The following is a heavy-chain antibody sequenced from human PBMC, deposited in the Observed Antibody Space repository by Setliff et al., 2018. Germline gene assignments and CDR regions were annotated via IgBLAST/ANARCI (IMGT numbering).Heavy chain of an antibody. Sequence: GASVKVSCKASGYTFTDYPMTWVRQAPGQGLEWMGWIHTMSGESTFAQGFTGRFVFSLDASVSTAYLEINNLKGEDTAVYYCARGSSATSPFDSWGQGTLVTVS. V-gene: IGHV7-4-1*02. J-gene: IGHJ4*02. D-gene: IGHD3-10*01. CDR1: GYTFTDYP. CDR2: IHTMSGES. CDR3: ARGSSATSPFDS.